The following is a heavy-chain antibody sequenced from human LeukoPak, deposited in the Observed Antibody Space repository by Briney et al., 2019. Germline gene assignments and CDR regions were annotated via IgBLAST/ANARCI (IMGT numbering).Heavy chain of an antibody. V-gene: IGHV3-13*01. CDR1: GFTFSSSD. CDR2: IGTAGDT. J-gene: IGHJ6*02. CDR3: VRQQEAGTGDYGMDV. D-gene: IGHD6-19*01. Sequence: PGGSLRLSCAVSGFTFSSSDMHWVRQATGKGLEWVAGIGTAGDTYHSSSVKGRFTISRENAKDSLYLQMNSLRAGDTAVYICVRQQEAGTGDYGMDVWGQGTTVTVSS.